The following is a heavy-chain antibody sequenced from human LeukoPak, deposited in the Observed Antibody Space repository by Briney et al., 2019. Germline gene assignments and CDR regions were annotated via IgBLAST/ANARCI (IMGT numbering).Heavy chain of an antibody. Sequence: ASVKVSCKTSGYTFATYSINWVRQAPGQGLEWMGWISGYSGSTNYAQKLQGRVTMTTDTSTTTAYMELRSLKSDDTAVYYCAKGHSSGRDYYFDTWGQGTLVTVSS. CDR3: AKGHSSGRDYYFDT. CDR1: GYTFATYS. J-gene: IGHJ4*02. D-gene: IGHD6-19*01. V-gene: IGHV1-18*01. CDR2: ISGYSGST.